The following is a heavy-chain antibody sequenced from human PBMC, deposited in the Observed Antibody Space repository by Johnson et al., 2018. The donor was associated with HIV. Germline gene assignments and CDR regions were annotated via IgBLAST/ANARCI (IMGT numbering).Heavy chain of an antibody. J-gene: IGHJ3*02. CDR1: GFTFSTYV. Sequence: QVQLVESGGGVVQPGKSLRLSCVASGFTFSTYVLHWVRQAPGKGLEWVAVISNDGSTKFYTDSVKGRFTISRDSSENTLFLQMTSLRPEDTAVYYCARDGWFGEGAFDIWGQGTMVTVSS. V-gene: IGHV3-30*04. CDR2: ISNDGSTK. D-gene: IGHD3-10*01. CDR3: ARDGWFGEGAFDI.